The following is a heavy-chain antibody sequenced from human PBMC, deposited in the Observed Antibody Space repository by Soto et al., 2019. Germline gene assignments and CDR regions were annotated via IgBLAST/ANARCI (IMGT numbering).Heavy chain of an antibody. V-gene: IGHV3-74*03. Sequence: EVQLVESGGGLVQPGGSLRLSCAASGFTFSNYWMYWVRQAPGKGLEWVSRINSDGSVSTYADSVKGRLTIPRDNVKNTLYLQMDSLRAEDTAVYYCARGDCVGGSCYSLAGSFYYYMDAWGKGTTVTV. CDR2: INSDGSVS. D-gene: IGHD2-15*01. CDR3: ARGDCVGGSCYSLAGSFYYYMDA. J-gene: IGHJ6*03. CDR1: GFTFSNYW.